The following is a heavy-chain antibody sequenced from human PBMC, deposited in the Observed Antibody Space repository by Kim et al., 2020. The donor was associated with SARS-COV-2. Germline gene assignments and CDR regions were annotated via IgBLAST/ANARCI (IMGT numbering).Heavy chain of an antibody. V-gene: IGHV3-30*04. CDR1: GFTFGDYP. J-gene: IGHJ4*02. CDR3: ARLARAAEFDY. D-gene: IGHD2-15*01. Sequence: GGSLRLSCAVSGFTFGDYPMHWVRQAPGKGLEWMAVISHDGRQTSSADSVKGRFTVSRDNSQNTLFVQMNSLRPEDTAVYYCARLARAAEFDYWGQGVLVSVSS. CDR2: ISHDGRQT.